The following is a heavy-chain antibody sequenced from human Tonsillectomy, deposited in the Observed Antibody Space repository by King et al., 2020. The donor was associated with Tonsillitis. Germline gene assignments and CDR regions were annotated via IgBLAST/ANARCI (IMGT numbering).Heavy chain of an antibody. CDR1: GGTFSSYA. J-gene: IGHJ5*02. CDR2: IIPIFGTA. V-gene: IGHV1-69*01. D-gene: IGHD2-2*01. CDR3: ARGGYCSSTSCYEYWFDP. Sequence: QVQLVQSGAEVKKPGSSVKGACKASGGTFSSYAISWVRQAPGQGLEWMGGIIPIFGTANYAQKFQGRVTITADESTSTAYMELSSLRSEDTAVYYCARGGYCSSTSCYEYWFDPWGQGTLVTVSS.